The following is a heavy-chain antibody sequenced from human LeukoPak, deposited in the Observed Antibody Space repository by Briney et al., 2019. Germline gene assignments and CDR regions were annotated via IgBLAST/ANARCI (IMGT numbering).Heavy chain of an antibody. Sequence: LPGGSLRLSCAASGFTVSSNYMSWVRQAPGKGLEWVSVIYSGGSTYYADSVKGRFTISRDNSKNTLYLQMNSLRAEDTAVYYCAIQSMPMVRGVTSSFDYWGQGTLVTVSS. CDR2: IYSGGST. V-gene: IGHV3-53*01. J-gene: IGHJ4*02. CDR1: GFTVSSNY. CDR3: AIQSMPMVRGVTSSFDY. D-gene: IGHD3-10*01.